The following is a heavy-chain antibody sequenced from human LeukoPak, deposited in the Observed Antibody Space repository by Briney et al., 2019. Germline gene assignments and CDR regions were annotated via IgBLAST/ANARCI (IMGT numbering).Heavy chain of an antibody. Sequence: GGSLRLSCAASGFTFDDYGMSWVRQAPGKGLEWVSGINWNGGSTGYADSVKGRFTISRDNAKNSLYLQMNSLRAEDTALYYCARLNPGSRDGYNFDYWGQGTLVTVSS. V-gene: IGHV3-20*04. CDR3: ARLNPGSRDGYNFDY. J-gene: IGHJ4*02. CDR1: GFTFDDYG. CDR2: INWNGGST. D-gene: IGHD5-24*01.